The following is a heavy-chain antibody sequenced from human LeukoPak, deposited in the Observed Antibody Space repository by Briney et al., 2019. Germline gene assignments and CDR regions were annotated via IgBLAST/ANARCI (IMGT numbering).Heavy chain of an antibody. Sequence: ASVKVSCKASGGTFSSYAISWVRQAPGQGLEWMGGIIPIFGTANYAQKFQGRVTITADESTSTAYMELSSLRSEDTAVYYCARDRSVAGGIDYWGQGTLVTVSS. CDR1: GGTFSSYA. CDR2: IIPIFGTA. CDR3: ARDRSVAGGIDY. J-gene: IGHJ4*02. V-gene: IGHV1-69*13. D-gene: IGHD3-16*01.